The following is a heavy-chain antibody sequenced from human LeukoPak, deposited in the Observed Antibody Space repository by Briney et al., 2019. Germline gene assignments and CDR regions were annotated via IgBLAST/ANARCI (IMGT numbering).Heavy chain of an antibody. CDR3: PKDQGFSYYYRDY. CDR1: GFTYNSHA. J-gene: IGHJ4*02. Sequence: GGSRTLSCVAPGFTYNSHAMSWVRQAPGKGLERVSGISANGANTYYTDSVRGRFTISRDNSKNTVYLQMSSLSAEYTAIYYCPKDQGFSYYYRDYWGQGILVTVS. D-gene: IGHD5-18*01. CDR2: ISANGANT. V-gene: IGHV3-23*01.